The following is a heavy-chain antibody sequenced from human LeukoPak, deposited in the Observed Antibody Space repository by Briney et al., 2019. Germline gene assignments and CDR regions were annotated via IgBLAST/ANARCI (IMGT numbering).Heavy chain of an antibody. CDR2: IYYSGST. D-gene: IGHD3-10*01. CDR3: MVRGVIDDY. V-gene: IGHV4-39*01. J-gene: IGHJ4*02. Sequence: SETLSLTCTVSGGSISSSSYYWGWIRQPPGKGLEWIGSIYYSGSTYYNPSLKSRVTISVDTSKNQFSLKLGSVTAADTAVYFPMVRGVIDDYWGQGTLVTVSS. CDR1: GGSISSSSYY.